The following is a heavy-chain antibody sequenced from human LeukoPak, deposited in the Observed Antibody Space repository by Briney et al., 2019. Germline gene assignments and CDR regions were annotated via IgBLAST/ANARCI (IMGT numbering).Heavy chain of an antibody. CDR1: GFTFSSYS. CDR2: ISSSSSTI. Sequence: GGSLRLSCAASGFTFSSYSMNWVRQAPWKGLEWVSYISSSSSTIYYADSVKGRFTISRDNAKNSLYLQMNSLRAEDTAVYYCARDAVNCSGGSCYDWGQGTLVTVSS. CDR3: ARDAVNCSGGSCYD. J-gene: IGHJ4*02. V-gene: IGHV3-48*04. D-gene: IGHD2-15*01.